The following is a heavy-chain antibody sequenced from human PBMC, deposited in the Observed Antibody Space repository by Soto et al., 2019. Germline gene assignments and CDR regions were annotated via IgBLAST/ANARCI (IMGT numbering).Heavy chain of an antibody. CDR3: ARIGGYYQALDS. V-gene: IGHV4-59*08. J-gene: IGHJ4*02. CDR1: GGFLINYY. D-gene: IGHD3-22*01. CDR2: IYYAGST. Sequence: SETLSLTCTVSGGFLINYYWSWTRQPPGKGLEWIGYIYYAGSTTYSPSLKSRVTISLDTSKNQFSLKLDSVTAADTAVYYCARIGGYYQALDSWGQGTLVTVS.